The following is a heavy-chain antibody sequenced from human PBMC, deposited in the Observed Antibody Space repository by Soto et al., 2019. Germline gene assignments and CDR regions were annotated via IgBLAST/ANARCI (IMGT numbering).Heavy chain of an antibody. CDR3: VSRIAARRSYYYGMDV. Sequence: QVQLVQSGAEVKKPGSSVKVSCKASGGTFSSYAISWVRQAPGQGLEWMGGIIPIFGTANYAQKFQGRVTITVDESTSTAYMELSSLRSEDTAVYYCVSRIAARRSYYYGMDVWGQGTTVTVSS. CDR2: IIPIFGTA. V-gene: IGHV1-69*01. CDR1: GGTFSSYA. J-gene: IGHJ6*02. D-gene: IGHD6-6*01.